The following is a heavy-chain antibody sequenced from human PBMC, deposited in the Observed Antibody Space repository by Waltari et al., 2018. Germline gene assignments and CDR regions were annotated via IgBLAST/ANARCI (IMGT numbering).Heavy chain of an antibody. CDR2: MNPNSGNT. CDR1: GYTFTSYD. V-gene: IGHV1-8*01. CDR3: ASYSSSWYVGYMDV. D-gene: IGHD6-13*01. Sequence: QVQLVQSGAEVKKPGASVKVSCKASGYTFTSYDINWVRQATGQGFEWMGWMNPNSGNTGYAQKFQGRVTMTRNTSISTAYMELSSLRSEDTAVYYCASYSSSWYVGYMDVWGKGTTVTVSS. J-gene: IGHJ6*03.